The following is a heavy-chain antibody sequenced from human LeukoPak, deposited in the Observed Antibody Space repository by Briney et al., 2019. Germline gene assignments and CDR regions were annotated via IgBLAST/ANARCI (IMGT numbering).Heavy chain of an antibody. J-gene: IGHJ4*02. CDR3: ARVRITMVRGIDY. CDR2: ISGSGGST. Sequence: GGTLRLSCAASGFTFSSYGMSWVRQAPGKGLEWVSAISGSGGSTYYAQKFQGRVTMTRDTSTNTVYMELSSLRSEDTAVYYCARVRITMVRGIDYWGQGTLVTVSS. V-gene: IGHV3-23*01. D-gene: IGHD3-10*01. CDR1: GFTFSSYG.